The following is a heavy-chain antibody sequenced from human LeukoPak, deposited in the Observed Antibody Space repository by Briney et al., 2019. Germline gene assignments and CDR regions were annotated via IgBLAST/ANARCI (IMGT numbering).Heavy chain of an antibody. D-gene: IGHD3-22*01. CDR3: ARGRHDITMIVVVMTSVSYYLDV. J-gene: IGHJ6*03. CDR1: GGSFSGYH. CDR2: INPSGST. V-gene: IGHV4-34*01. Sequence: SETLSPTCAVYGGSFSGYHWTWIRQSPGKGLEWIGDINPSGSTYYNPSLKCRLTISVDTSKNQFSLKLRSVTAADTAVYYCARGRHDITMIVVVMTSVSYYLDVWGKGTTVTVS.